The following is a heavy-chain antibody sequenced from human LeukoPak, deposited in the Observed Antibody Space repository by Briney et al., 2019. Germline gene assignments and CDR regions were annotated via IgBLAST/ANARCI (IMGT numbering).Heavy chain of an antibody. V-gene: IGHV4-34*01. CDR3: ARELKGSSSWRGYFDY. Sequence: SETLSLTCAVYGGSFSGYYWSWIRQPPGKGLEWIGEINHSGSTKYNPSLKSRVTISVDTSKNQFSLKLSSVTAADTAVYYCARELKGSSSWRGYFDYWGQGTLVTVSS. CDR2: INHSGST. J-gene: IGHJ4*02. D-gene: IGHD6-13*01. CDR1: GGSFSGYY.